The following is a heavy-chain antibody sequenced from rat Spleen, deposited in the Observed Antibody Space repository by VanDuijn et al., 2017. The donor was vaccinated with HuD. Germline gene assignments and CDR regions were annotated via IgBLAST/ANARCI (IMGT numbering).Heavy chain of an antibody. J-gene: IGHJ4*01. CDR1: GFTFSDYY. V-gene: IGHV5-7*01. Sequence: EVQLVESGGGLVQPGRSLKLSCAASGFTFSDYYMAWVRQAPTKGLEWVATILYDGSNTYYRDSVKGRFTISRDNAKNTQYLQMDSLRSEDTATYYCTRAMYTTDYYFAKGYYVMDAWGQGASVTVSS. CDR2: ILYDGSNT. D-gene: IGHD1-6*01. CDR3: TRAMYTTDYYFAKGYYVMDA.